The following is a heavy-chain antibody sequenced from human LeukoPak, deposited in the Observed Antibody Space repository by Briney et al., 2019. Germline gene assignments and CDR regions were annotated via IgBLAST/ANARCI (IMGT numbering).Heavy chain of an antibody. V-gene: IGHV4-39*07. J-gene: IGHJ4*02. CDR2: IYYSGST. CDR3: ARAPTHIVATYYFDY. D-gene: IGHD5-12*01. CDR1: GGSISSSSYY. Sequence: SETLSLTCTVSGGSISSSSYYWGWIRQPPGKGLEWIGSIYYSGSTYYNPSLKSRVTISVDTSKNQFSLKLSSVTAADTAVYYCARAPTHIVATYYFDYWGQGTLVTVSS.